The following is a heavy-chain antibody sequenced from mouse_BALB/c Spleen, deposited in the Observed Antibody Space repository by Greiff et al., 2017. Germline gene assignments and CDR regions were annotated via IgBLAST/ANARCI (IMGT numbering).Heavy chain of an antibody. V-gene: IGHV7-3*02. Sequence: EVMLVESGGGLVQPGGSLRLSCATSGFTFTEYYMSWVRQPPGKALEWLGFIRSKAKGSTTEFSASVKGRFTISRDNSQNILYLQMNTLRAEDSATYYCARGTMITTEFAYWGQGTLVTVSA. J-gene: IGHJ3*01. CDR3: ARGTMITTEFAY. CDR1: GFTFTEYY. CDR2: IRSKAKGSTT. D-gene: IGHD2-4*01.